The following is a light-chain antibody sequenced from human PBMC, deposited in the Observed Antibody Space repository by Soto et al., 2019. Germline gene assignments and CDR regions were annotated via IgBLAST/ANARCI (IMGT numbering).Light chain of an antibody. J-gene: IGKJ1*01. Sequence: DIQMTQSPSSLSASVGDRVTITCRATQDISNYLAWYQQKPGKVPNLLIYAASTLQSGDPSRFSRSGSGTVFTLNISSLQPEDVATYYCQKYNSAPTWTFGQGTKVEI. CDR3: QKYNSAPTWT. V-gene: IGKV1-27*01. CDR2: AAS. CDR1: QDISNY.